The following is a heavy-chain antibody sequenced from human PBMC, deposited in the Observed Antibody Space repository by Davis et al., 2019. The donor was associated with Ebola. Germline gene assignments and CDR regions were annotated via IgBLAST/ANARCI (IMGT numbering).Heavy chain of an antibody. CDR3: ARQVYSRSGFDS. CDR2: LNPNSGNT. CDR1: GYTFTNYD. V-gene: IGHV1-8*01. D-gene: IGHD2-8*01. Sequence: AASVKVSCKTSGYTFTNYDINWVRQATGQGLEWMGWLNPNSGNTDSTHKFQGRLTMTKNISIGTAYMELSTLTSEDTAVYYCARQVYSRSGFDSWGQGTLVTVSS. J-gene: IGHJ4*02.